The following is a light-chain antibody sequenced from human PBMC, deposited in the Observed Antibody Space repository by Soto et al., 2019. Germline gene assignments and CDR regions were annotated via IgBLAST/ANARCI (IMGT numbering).Light chain of an antibody. V-gene: IGLV1-44*01. CDR1: SSQIGSNT. J-gene: IGLJ1*01. CDR2: RNN. Sequence: QSVLTQPPSASGAPRQRGTISCSGSSSQIGSNTVNWYQQLPGTAPKPLIYRNNQRPSGVPDRFSGSKSGTSASLAIIGLQSEDEADYYCAAWDDRLNGYVFGTGTKVTVL. CDR3: AAWDDRLNGYV.